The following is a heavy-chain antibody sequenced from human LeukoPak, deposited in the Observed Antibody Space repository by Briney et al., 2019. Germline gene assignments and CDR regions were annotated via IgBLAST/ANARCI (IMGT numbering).Heavy chain of an antibody. J-gene: IGHJ3*02. D-gene: IGHD3-3*01. CDR1: GFTFSSYS. V-gene: IGHV3-21*01. Sequence: PGGSLRLSCAASGFTFSSYSMNWVRQAPGKGLEWVSSISSSSSYIYYADSVKGRFTISRDNAKNSLYLQMNSLRAEDTAVYYCARDRTDFWSATMDGAFDIWGQGTMVTVSS. CDR3: ARDRTDFWSATMDGAFDI. CDR2: ISSSSSYI.